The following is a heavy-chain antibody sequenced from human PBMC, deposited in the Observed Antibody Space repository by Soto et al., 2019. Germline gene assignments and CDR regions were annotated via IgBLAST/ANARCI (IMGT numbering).Heavy chain of an antibody. J-gene: IGHJ4*02. CDR1: GGSIRSYY. Sequence: SETLSLTCTVSGGSIRSYYWSWIRQPPGKGLEWIGYIYYSGSTYYNPSLKSRVTISVDTSKNQFSLKLSSVTAADTAVYYCARAGATVTPYYFDYWGQGTLVTVSS. D-gene: IGHD4-17*01. V-gene: IGHV4-59*08. CDR3: ARAGATVTPYYFDY. CDR2: IYYSGST.